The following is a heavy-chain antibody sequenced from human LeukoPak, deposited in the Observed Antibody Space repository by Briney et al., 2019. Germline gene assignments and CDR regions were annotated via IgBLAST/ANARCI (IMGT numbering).Heavy chain of an antibody. Sequence: ASVTVSCMASGYTFTSYGISWVRQAAGQGIEWMGWISAYNGNTNYAQKLQGRVTMTTDTSTSTAYMELRSLRSDDTAVYYCARTNGYSSGWCVDPWGQGTLVTVSS. J-gene: IGHJ5*02. CDR1: GYTFTSYG. CDR2: ISAYNGNT. D-gene: IGHD6-19*01. V-gene: IGHV1-18*04. CDR3: ARTNGYSSGWCVDP.